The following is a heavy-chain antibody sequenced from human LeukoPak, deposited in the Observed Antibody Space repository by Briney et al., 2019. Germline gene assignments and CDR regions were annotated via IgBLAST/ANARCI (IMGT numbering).Heavy chain of an antibody. CDR2: ISSSSSII. J-gene: IGHJ3*02. V-gene: IGHV3-48*01. Sequence: PGGSLRLSCAASGFTFSSYSMNWVRQAPGKGLEWISYISSSSSIIYYADSVKGRFTISRDNAKNSLYLQMNSLRAEDTAVYYCARDHYDSSGYNKGSRAFDIWGQGTMVTVSS. CDR1: GFTFSSYS. CDR3: ARDHYDSSGYNKGSRAFDI. D-gene: IGHD3-22*01.